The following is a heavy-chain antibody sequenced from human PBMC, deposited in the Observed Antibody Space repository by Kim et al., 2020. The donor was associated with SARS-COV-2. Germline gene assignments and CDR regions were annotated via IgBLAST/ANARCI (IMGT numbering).Heavy chain of an antibody. CDR3: AKEYFESSGYLGVIWFDP. Sequence: GGSLRLSCAASGFIFGDYAMHWVRQVPGKGLEWVSGINWDGGSIDYADSVKGRFTISRDNAKNSLYLQMNSLTTEDTALYYCAKEYFESSGYLGVIWFDPWGQGTLVTVSS. D-gene: IGHD3-22*01. CDR2: INWDGGSI. J-gene: IGHJ5*02. V-gene: IGHV3-9*01. CDR1: GFIFGDYA.